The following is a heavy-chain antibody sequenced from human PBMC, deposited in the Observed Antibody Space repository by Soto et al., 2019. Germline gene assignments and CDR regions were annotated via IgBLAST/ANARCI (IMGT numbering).Heavy chain of an antibody. CDR2: INHSGGT. D-gene: IGHD2-8*02. Sequence: QVQLQQWGAGLLKPSETLSLTCAVYGASFSGYYWTWIRQPPGTGLEWIGEINHSGGTNYNPSLKSRVTISVDTSKHQFSLKLTSVTAADTAGYYCARDKITGLFDYWGQGTLVTVSS. J-gene: IGHJ4*02. V-gene: IGHV4-34*01. CDR1: GASFSGYY. CDR3: ARDKITGLFDY.